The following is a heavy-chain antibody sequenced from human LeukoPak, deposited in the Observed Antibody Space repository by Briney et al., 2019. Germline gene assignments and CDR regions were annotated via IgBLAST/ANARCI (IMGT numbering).Heavy chain of an antibody. D-gene: IGHD6-13*01. CDR1: GFTFSNFW. V-gene: IGHV3-7*02. CDR2: IKQDGSQK. CDR3: TAATPDY. Sequence: PGGSLRLSCAASGFTFSNFWMTWVRQAPGKGLEWVANIKQDGSQKFYLDSVKGRFTISRDNAKISLFLQMNSMRAEDTAVYYCTAATPDYWGQGTLVTVSS. J-gene: IGHJ4*02.